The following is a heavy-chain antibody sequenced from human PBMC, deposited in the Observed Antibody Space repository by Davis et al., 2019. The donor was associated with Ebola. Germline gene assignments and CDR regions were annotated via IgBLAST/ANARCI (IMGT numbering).Heavy chain of an antibody. Sequence: ASVKVSCKASGYTFTNYGVSWVRQAPGLGLEWMGWVSAHNGHTDYAQNFQGRVTLTTDPSTSTAYMELRSLRSHDTAVYYCARAGATLTQSFDNWGQGTLVTVSS. J-gene: IGHJ4*02. CDR2: VSAHNGHT. CDR3: ARAGATLTQSFDN. CDR1: GYTFTNYG. D-gene: IGHD7-27*01. V-gene: IGHV1-18*01.